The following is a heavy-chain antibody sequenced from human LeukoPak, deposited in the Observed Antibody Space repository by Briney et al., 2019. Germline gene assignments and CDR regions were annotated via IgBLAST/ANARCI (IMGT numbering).Heavy chain of an antibody. CDR2: VYFDGGT. CDR3: ARDHYYDGRGRFDP. Sequence: SETLSLTCTVSGGSVTSGIYHWGWIRQSPGKGLEWIGSVYFDGGTHYNPSLQSRVTVSIDTSKNQISLRLSSVTAADTALYYCARDHYYDGRGRFDPWGQGTLVTVSS. V-gene: IGHV4-39*07. J-gene: IGHJ5*02. CDR1: GGSVTSGIYH. D-gene: IGHD3-16*01.